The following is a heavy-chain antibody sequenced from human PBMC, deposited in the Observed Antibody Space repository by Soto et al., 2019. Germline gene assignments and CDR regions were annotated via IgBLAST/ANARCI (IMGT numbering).Heavy chain of an antibody. CDR3: ARDRYSGSEPERVEFDP. CDR1: GGTFSSYA. V-gene: IGHV1-69*13. Sequence: SVKVSCKASGGTFSSYAISWVRQAPGQGLEWMGGIIPIFGTANYAQKFQGRVTITADESTSTAYMELSSLRSEDTAVYYCARDRYSGSEPERVEFDPWGQGTLVTVSS. J-gene: IGHJ5*02. D-gene: IGHD1-26*01. CDR2: IIPIFGTA.